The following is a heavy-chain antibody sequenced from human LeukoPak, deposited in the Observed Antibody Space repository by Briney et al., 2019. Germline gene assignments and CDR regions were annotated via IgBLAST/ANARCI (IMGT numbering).Heavy chain of an antibody. CDR2: ISSNGGST. CDR3: GRVLRPSYYYGMAV. D-gene: IGHD3-3*01. J-gene: IGHJ6*04. Sequence: GGSLRLSCAASGFTFSNYAMHWVRQAPGEGLEYVSAISSNGGSTYYADSVKGRFTISRDNSKNTLFLQMGSLRVEDMAVYYWGRVLRPSYYYGMAVWAKGTPPTVPS. V-gene: IGHV3-64*02. CDR1: GFTFSNYA.